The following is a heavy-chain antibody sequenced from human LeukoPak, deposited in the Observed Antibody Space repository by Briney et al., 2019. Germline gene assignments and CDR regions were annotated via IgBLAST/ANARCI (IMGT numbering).Heavy chain of an antibody. V-gene: IGHV3-21*01. J-gene: IGHJ6*02. D-gene: IGHD6-6*01. CDR1: GFTFSSYS. Sequence: GGSLRLSCAASGFTFSSYSMNWVRQAPGKGLEWVSSISSSSSYIYYADSVKGRFTISRDNAKNSLYLQMNSLRAEDTAVYYCARNGETYSSSSPYYYGMDVWGQGTTVTVSS. CDR3: ARNGETYSSSSPYYYGMDV. CDR2: ISSSSSYI.